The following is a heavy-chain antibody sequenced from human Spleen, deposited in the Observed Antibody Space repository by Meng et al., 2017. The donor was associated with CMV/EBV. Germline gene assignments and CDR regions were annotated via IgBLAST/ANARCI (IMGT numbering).Heavy chain of an antibody. D-gene: IGHD5-12*01. V-gene: IGHV3-21*01. CDR2: ISNSGSYI. CDR3: ARIMSGYENYDMDV. J-gene: IGHJ6*02. CDR1: GFTFSDYS. Sequence: GSLKISCAASGFTFSDYSMNWVRQAPGKGLEWVSSISNSGSYIFYADSLKGRFTISRDNAKNSLYLQMNSLSGEDTAIYYRARIMSGYENYDMDVWGQGTTVTVSS.